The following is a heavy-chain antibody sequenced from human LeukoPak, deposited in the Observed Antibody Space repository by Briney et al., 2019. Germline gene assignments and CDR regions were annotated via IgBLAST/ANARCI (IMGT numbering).Heavy chain of an antibody. CDR1: GYTFTGYY. D-gene: IGHD5-18*01. CDR3: ARRGYSYGSSEYFDY. J-gene: IGHJ4*02. CDR2: INPNSGGT. V-gene: IGHV1-2*02. Sequence: ASVKVSCKASGYTFTGYYMHWVRQAPGQGLEWMGWINPNSGGTNYAQKFQGRVTMTRDTSISTAYMELSRLGSDDTAVYYCARRGYSYGSSEYFDYWGQGTLVTVSS.